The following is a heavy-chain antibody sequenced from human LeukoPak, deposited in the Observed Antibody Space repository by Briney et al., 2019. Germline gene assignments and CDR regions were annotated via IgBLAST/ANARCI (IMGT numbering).Heavy chain of an antibody. Sequence: GGSLRLSRAASGFTVSTNYMSWVRQAPVKGLEWVSVLYSSGATYYADSVKGRFTVSRDNSKNTLYVQMNSLRDDDTAVYYCVRMASNYYGMDVWGQGTTVTVSS. V-gene: IGHV3-53*01. D-gene: IGHD5-24*01. J-gene: IGHJ6*02. CDR3: VRMASNYYGMDV. CDR1: GFTVSTNY. CDR2: LYSSGAT.